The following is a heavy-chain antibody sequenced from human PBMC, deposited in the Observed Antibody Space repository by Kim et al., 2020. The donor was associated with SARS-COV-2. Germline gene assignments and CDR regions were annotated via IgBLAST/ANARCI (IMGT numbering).Heavy chain of an antibody. CDR3: AMGGSGSYVLDP. D-gene: IGHD3-10*01. CDR1: GFTFSSYG. CDR2: ISYDGSNK. J-gene: IGHJ5*02. V-gene: IGHV3-33*05. Sequence: GGSLRLSCAASGFTFSSYGMHWVRQAPGKGLEWVAVISYDGSNKYYADSVKGRFTISRDNSKNTLYLQMNSLRAEDTAVYYCAMGGSGSYVLDPWGQGTQVTVSS.